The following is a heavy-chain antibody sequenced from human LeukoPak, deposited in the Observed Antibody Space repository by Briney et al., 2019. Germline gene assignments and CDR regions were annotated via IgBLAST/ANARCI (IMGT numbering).Heavy chain of an antibody. CDR3: ARDQMATTSFDY. D-gene: IGHD5-24*01. J-gene: IGHJ4*02. CDR2: IIPILGIA. CDR1: GGTFSSYT. V-gene: IGHV1-69*04. Sequence: SVKVSCKASGGTFSSYTISWVRQAPGRGLEWMGRIIPILGIANYAQKFQGRVTITADKFTSTAYMELSSLGSEDTAVYYCARDQMATTSFDYWGQGTLVTVSS.